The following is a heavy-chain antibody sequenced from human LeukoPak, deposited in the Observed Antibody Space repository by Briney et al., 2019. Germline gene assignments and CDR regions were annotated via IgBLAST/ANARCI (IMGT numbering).Heavy chain of an antibody. V-gene: IGHV4-38-2*01. J-gene: IGHJ6*03. CDR2: IYHSGST. D-gene: IGHD2-15*01. CDR3: ARQDKLMGYYYYMDV. Sequence: PSGTLSLTCAVSGYSISSGYYWGWIRQPPGKGLEWIGSIYHSGSTYYNPSLKSRVTISVDTSKNQFSLKLSSVTAADTAVYYCARQDKLMGYYYYMDVWGKGTTVTVSS. CDR1: GYSISSGYY.